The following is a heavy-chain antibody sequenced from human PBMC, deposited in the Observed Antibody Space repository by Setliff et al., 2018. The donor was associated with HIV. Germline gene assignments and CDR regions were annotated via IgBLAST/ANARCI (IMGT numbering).Heavy chain of an antibody. J-gene: IGHJ3*02. CDR2: FDPEDGET. D-gene: IGHD1-20*01. CDR1: GYTFTELS. Sequence: ASVKVSCKASGYTFTELSMHWVRQAPGKGLEWMGGFDPEDGETIYAQKFQGRVTMTEDTSTDTAYMELSSLRSEDTAVYYCATVDSEKTVSAFDIWGQGTMVTVSS. CDR3: ATVDSEKTVSAFDI. V-gene: IGHV1-24*01.